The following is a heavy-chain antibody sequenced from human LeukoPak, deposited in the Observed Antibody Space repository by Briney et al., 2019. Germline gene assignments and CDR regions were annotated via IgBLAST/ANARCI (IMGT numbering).Heavy chain of an antibody. D-gene: IGHD4-23*01. CDR3: ARGHLSLRWYDAFDI. J-gene: IGHJ3*02. V-gene: IGHV4-61*02. CDR2: IYTSGST. Sequence: PSQTLSLTCTVSGGSISSASYYWSWIRQPAGKGLEWIGRIYTSGSTNYNPSLKSRVTISVDTSKNQFSLKLSSVTAADTAVYYCARGHLSLRWYDAFDIWGQGTMVTVSS. CDR1: GGSISSASYY.